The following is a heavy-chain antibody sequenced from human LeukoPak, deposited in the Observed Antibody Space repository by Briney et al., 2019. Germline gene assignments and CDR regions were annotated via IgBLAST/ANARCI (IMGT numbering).Heavy chain of an antibody. CDR1: GFTVSSNY. Sequence: GGSLRLSCVASGFTVSSNYMNWVRQAPGKGLEWVSVIYSGGSTYYADSVKGRFTISRENSKNTLYLQRNSLRAEETALYYCAGYGLGAHVFDIWGEGTMVTVSS. CDR3: AGYGLGAHVFDI. D-gene: IGHD3/OR15-3a*01. V-gene: IGHV3-66*01. CDR2: IYSGGST. J-gene: IGHJ3*02.